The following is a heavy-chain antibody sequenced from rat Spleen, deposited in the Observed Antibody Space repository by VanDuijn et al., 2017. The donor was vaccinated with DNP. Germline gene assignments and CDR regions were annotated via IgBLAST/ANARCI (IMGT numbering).Heavy chain of an antibody. J-gene: IGHJ2*01. CDR1: GFTFSNYD. CDR2: ISTSGGST. CDR3: ARLQYFDY. V-gene: IGHV5-25*01. Sequence: EVQLVESGGGLVQPGRSLKLSCAASGFTFSNYDMAWVRQAPTKGLEWVASISTSGGSTYYRDSVKGRFTVSRDNAKSTLYLQMDSLRSEDTATYYCARLQYFDYWGQGVMVTVSS. D-gene: IGHD1-1*01.